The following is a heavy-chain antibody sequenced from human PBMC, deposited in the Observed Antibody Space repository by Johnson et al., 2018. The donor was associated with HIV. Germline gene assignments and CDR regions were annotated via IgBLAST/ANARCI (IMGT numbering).Heavy chain of an antibody. Sequence: QVQLVESGGGVVQPGRSLRLSCAASGFTFSSYAMHWVRQAPGKGLEWVAVISSDGRHYYHGDSVRGRFTISSDNSKNRLFLQMNSLRAEDTAVDYCAKDPAVVPPICFDVWGQGTVVTVSS. D-gene: IGHD3-22*01. V-gene: IGHV3-30*04. J-gene: IGHJ3*01. CDR3: AKDPAVVPPICFDV. CDR1: GFTFSSYA. CDR2: ISSDGRHY.